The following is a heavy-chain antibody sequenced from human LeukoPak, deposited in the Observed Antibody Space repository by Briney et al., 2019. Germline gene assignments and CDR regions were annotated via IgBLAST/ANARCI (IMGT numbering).Heavy chain of an antibody. Sequence: ASVKVSCTASGYTFTGYYMHWVRQAPGQGLEWMGWINANSGGTNYAQKFQGRVTMTRDTSISTAYMQLSRLRSDDTAVYYCARGRGYCSGGSCYPGDYYFDYWGQGTLVTVSS. J-gene: IGHJ4*02. CDR2: INANSGGT. CDR1: GYTFTGYY. CDR3: ARGRGYCSGGSCYPGDYYFDY. V-gene: IGHV1-2*02. D-gene: IGHD2-15*01.